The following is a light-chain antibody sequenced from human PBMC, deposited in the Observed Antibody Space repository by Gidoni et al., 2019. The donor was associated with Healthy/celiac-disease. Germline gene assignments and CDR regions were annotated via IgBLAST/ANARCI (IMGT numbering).Light chain of an antibody. CDR2: GAS. CDR3: QQYNNWLSWT. J-gene: IGKJ1*01. V-gene: IGKV3-15*01. CDR1: QSVSSN. Sequence: EIVMTQSTANLSVSPGERAALACRASQSVSSNLAWYEQTPGQAPRLLIYGASTRATVIPARFSGSVSGTYFTPTISSLQSEDFAVYYCQQYNNWLSWTFGQGTKVEIK.